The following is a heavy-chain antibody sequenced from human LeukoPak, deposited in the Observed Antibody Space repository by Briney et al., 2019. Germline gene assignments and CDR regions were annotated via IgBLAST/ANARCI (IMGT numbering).Heavy chain of an antibody. CDR2: IDSDTYGNTI. D-gene: IGHD3-10*01. V-gene: IGHV3-48*02. J-gene: IGHJ4*02. CDR3: ARDRGSGSYYSQD. CDR1: GFTLSSYS. Sequence: GGSLRLSCAASGFTLSSYSMNWVRQAPGKGLEWISYIDSDTYGNTIYYPHTVKGRFTISRDNAKNSLYLQMDSLRDEDTAVYYCARDRGSGSYYSQDWGQGTLVTVSS.